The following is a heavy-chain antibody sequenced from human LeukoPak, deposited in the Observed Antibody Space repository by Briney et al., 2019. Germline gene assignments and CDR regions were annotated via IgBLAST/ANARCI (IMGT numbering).Heavy chain of an antibody. CDR3: VRVIATTGYFDY. CDR2: TYYRSKWHN. Sequence: SQTLSLTCAISGDSVSSNSATWNWIRQSPSRGHEWLGRTYYRSKWHNDYAVSVKSRITFTPDTSKNQFSLQLNSVITEDTAVYYCVRVIATTGYFDYWGQGTLVTVSS. V-gene: IGHV6-1*01. D-gene: IGHD6-13*01. J-gene: IGHJ4*02. CDR1: GDSVSSNSAT.